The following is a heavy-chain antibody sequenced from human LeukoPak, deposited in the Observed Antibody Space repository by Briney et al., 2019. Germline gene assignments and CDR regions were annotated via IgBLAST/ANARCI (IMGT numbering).Heavy chain of an antibody. CDR1: GFTFSGSA. CDR3: ARAVTWIDP. CDR2: IQNDGNDK. Sequence: GGSLRLSCAASGFTFSGSAMHWVRQAPGKGLEWVAFIQNDGNDKYYADSVKGRFTVSRDNSKNTLDLQMNGLRAEDTAVYYCARAVTWIDPWGQGTLVTVSS. J-gene: IGHJ5*02. V-gene: IGHV3-30*04.